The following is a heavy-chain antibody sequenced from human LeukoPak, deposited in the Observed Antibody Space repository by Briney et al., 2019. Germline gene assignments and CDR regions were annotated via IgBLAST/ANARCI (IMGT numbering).Heavy chain of an antibody. CDR1: XXXXXXXX. V-gene: IGHV1-3*01. Sequence: VXXSCKAXXXXXXXXXMHWXRXAXGXXLXXXXXXXAGNGNTKYSQKFQGRVTITRDTSASTAYMELSSLRSEDTAVYYCAVRGKRFIKREIFDYWGQGTLVTVSS. CDR2: XXAGNGNT. CDR3: AVRGKRFIKREIFDY. J-gene: IGHJ4*02. D-gene: IGHD3-10*01.